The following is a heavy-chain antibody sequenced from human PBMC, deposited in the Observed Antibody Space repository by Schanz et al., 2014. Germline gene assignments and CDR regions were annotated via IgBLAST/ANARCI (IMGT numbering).Heavy chain of an antibody. CDR1: GFTFSSYA. V-gene: IGHV3-21*01. CDR2: ISSSSSYI. Sequence: EVQLLESGGGLVQPGGSLRLSCAASGFTFSSYAMSWVRQAPGKGLEWVSSISSSSSYIYYADSVKGRFTISRDNAKNSLYLQMNSLRAEDTAVYYCASGVHVSSLQKGLQFWGRGTLVTVSS. D-gene: IGHD3-10*01. CDR3: ASGVHVSSLQKGLQF. J-gene: IGHJ1*01.